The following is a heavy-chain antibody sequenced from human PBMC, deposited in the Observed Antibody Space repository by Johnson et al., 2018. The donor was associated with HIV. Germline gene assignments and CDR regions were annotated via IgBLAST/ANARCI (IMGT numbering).Heavy chain of an antibody. Sequence: QVQLVESGGGVVQHGKSLRLFCAASGFTFSSYAMHWVRQAPGKGLEWVAVISNDGSNKYYADSVKGRFTISREHSKSTLNLQMNNLRAEDTAVYYCARDTDDFWSGAGAFDIWGQGTMVTVS. CDR1: GFTFSSYA. CDR3: ARDTDDFWSGAGAFDI. CDR2: ISNDGSNK. D-gene: IGHD3-3*01. V-gene: IGHV3-30*03. J-gene: IGHJ3*02.